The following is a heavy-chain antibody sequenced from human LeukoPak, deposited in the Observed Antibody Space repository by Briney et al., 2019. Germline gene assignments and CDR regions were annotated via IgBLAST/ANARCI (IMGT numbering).Heavy chain of an antibody. CDR1: GLTFSSYA. Sequence: GGSLRLSCAASGLTFSSYAMSWVRQAPGKGLEWVSAISGSGGSTYYADSVKGRFTISRDNSKNTLYLQMNSLRAEDTAVYYCAKDRGDFWSGYYTYFSGAGPFDYWGQGTLVTVSS. J-gene: IGHJ4*02. CDR2: ISGSGGST. D-gene: IGHD3-3*01. CDR3: AKDRGDFWSGYYTYFSGAGPFDY. V-gene: IGHV3-23*01.